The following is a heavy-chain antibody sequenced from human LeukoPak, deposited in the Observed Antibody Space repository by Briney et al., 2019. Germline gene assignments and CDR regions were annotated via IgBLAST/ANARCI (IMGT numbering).Heavy chain of an antibody. D-gene: IGHD1-26*01. CDR1: GYTLTELS. Sequence: GASVKVSCKVSGYTLTELSMHWVRQAPGKGLEWMGGFDPEDGETIYAQKFQGRVTMTEDTSTDTAYMELSSLRSEDTAVSYCATESYSGSYLYAFDIWGQGTMVTVSS. CDR2: FDPEDGET. J-gene: IGHJ3*02. V-gene: IGHV1-24*01. CDR3: ATESYSGSYLYAFDI.